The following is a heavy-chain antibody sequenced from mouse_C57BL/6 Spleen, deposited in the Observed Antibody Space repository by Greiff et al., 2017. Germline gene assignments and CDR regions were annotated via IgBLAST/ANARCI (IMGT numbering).Heavy chain of an antibody. CDR2: ISSGGSYT. CDR1: GFTFSSYG. J-gene: IGHJ4*01. Sequence: EVKLQESGGDLVKPGGSLKLSCAASGFTFSSYGMSWVRQTPDKRLEWVATISSGGSYTYYPDSVKGRFTISKDNAKNTLYLQMSRLKSADTAMYYCARHYGNSSWAMDDWGQGTTVTVSS. CDR3: ARHYGNSSWAMDD. D-gene: IGHD2-1*01. V-gene: IGHV5-6*01.